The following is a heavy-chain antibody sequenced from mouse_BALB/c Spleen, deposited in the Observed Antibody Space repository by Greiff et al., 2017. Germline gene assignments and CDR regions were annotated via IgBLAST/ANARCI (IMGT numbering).Heavy chain of an antibody. V-gene: IGHV5-12-1*01. CDR3: ARQGYGTFAY. J-gene: IGHJ3*01. D-gene: IGHD2-10*02. CDR2: ISSGGGST. CDR1: GFAFSSYD. Sequence: EVHLVESGGGLVKPGGSLKLSCAASGFAFSSYDMSWVRQTPEKRLEWVAYISSGGGSTYYPDTVKGRFTISRDNAKNTLYLQMSSLKSEDTAMYYCARQGYGTFAYWGQGTLVTVSA.